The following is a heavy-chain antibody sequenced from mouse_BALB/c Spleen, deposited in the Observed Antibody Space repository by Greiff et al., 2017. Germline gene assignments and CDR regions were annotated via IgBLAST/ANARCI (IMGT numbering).Heavy chain of an antibody. CDR3: ARGELLQDYYAMDY. Sequence: EIQLQQSGPELVKPGASVKISCKASGYSFTGYFMNWVMQSHGKSLEWIGRINPYNGDTFYNQKFKGKATLTVDKSSSTAHMELRSLASEDSAVYYCARGELLQDYYAMDYWGQGTSVTVSS. J-gene: IGHJ4*01. D-gene: IGHD2-12*01. CDR1: GYSFTGYF. CDR2: INPYNGDT. V-gene: IGHV1-20*02.